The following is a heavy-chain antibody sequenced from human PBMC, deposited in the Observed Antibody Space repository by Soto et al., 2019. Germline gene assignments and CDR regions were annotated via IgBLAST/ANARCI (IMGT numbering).Heavy chain of an antibody. V-gene: IGHV4-31*03. CDR2: IYYSGST. J-gene: IGHJ4*02. D-gene: IGHD3-16*01. CDR1: GGSIISGVYY. CDR3: ALRLGDPGRLYFDY. Sequence: SETLSLTCTVSGGSIISGVYYWILIRQHPGKGLEWIGYIYYSGSTYYNPSLKSRVTISVDTSKNQFSLKLSSVTAADTAVYYCALRLGDPGRLYFDYWGQGTLVTVSS.